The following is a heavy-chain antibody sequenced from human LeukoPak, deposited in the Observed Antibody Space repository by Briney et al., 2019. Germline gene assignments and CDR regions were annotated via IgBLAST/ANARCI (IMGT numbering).Heavy chain of an antibody. Sequence: GGSLRLSCAASGLTLSGYWMHWVRQVPGKGLMWVTGISSDGRDRRYADSVKGRFTISRDNARNTLYLQMNSLRDEDSGIYYCGRDVEGPRAFDYWGQGTLVTVS. J-gene: IGHJ4*02. V-gene: IGHV3-74*01. D-gene: IGHD2-21*01. CDR3: GRDVEGPRAFDY. CDR1: GLTLSGYW. CDR2: ISSDGRDR.